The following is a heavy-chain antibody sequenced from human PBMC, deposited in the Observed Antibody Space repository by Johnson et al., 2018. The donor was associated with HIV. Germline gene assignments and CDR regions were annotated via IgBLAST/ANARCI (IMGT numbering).Heavy chain of an antibody. J-gene: IGHJ3*02. Sequence: QVQLVESGGGLVKPGGSLRLSCAASGFTFSSYAMHWVRQAPGKGLEWVAVISYDGSNKYYADSVKGRFTISRDNSKNTLYLQMNSLRAEDTAVYYCARSRVAAALGVNDAFDIWCQGTMVTVSS. V-gene: IGHV3-30*04. CDR1: GFTFSSYA. CDR2: ISYDGSNK. CDR3: ARSRVAAALGVNDAFDI. D-gene: IGHD6-13*01.